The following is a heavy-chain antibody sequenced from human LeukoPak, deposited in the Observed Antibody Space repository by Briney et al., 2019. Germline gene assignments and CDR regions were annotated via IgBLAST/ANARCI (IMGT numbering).Heavy chain of an antibody. CDR1: GGSISSSSYY. Sequence: SETLSLTCTVSGGSISSSSYYWGWIRQPPGKGLEWIGTIYSSGSTYYNPSLRSRVTISVDRTKNQFSLKMNSLTAADTAVYYCARLGDGGGSGWYYFDYWGQGTLVTVSS. CDR2: IYSSGST. D-gene: IGHD6-19*01. J-gene: IGHJ4*02. V-gene: IGHV4-39*01. CDR3: ARLGDGGGSGWYYFDY.